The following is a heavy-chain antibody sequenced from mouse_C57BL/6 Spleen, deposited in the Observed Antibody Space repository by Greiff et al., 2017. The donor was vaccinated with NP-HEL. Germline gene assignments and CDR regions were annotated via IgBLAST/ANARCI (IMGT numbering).Heavy chain of an antibody. CDR2: IDPSDSET. J-gene: IGHJ4*01. CDR1: GYTFTSYW. Sequence: QVQLQQPGAELVRPGSSVKLSCKASGYTFTSYWMHWVKQRPIQGLEWIGNIDPSDSETHYNQKFKDKATLTVDKSSSTAYMQLSSLTSEDSAVYYCARSSGGTTGVAPYAMDYWGQGTSVTVSS. V-gene: IGHV1-52*01. D-gene: IGHD1-1*01. CDR3: ARSSGGTTGVAPYAMDY.